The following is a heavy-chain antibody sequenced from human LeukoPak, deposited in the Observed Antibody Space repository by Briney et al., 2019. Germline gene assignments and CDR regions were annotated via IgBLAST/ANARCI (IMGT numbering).Heavy chain of an antibody. CDR1: GYTFTSYD. V-gene: IGHV1-8*03. CDR2: MNPNSGNT. Sequence: ASVKVSCKASGYTFTSYDINWVRQATGQGLERMGWMNPNSGNTGYAQKFQGRVTITRNTSISTAYMELSSLRSEDTAVYYCARVKFSSSSGYYYYYMDVWGKGTTVTVSS. D-gene: IGHD6-6*01. CDR3: ARVKFSSSSGYYYYYMDV. J-gene: IGHJ6*03.